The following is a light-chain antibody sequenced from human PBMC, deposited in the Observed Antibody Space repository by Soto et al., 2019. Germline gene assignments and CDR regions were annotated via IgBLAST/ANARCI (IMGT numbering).Light chain of an antibody. CDR2: GAS. CDR3: QQYGSSPLFT. V-gene: IGKV3-20*01. CDR1: QSVSSSY. J-gene: IGKJ3*01. Sequence: EIGLTQSPGTLSLSPGERATLSCRASQSVSSSYLAWYQQKPGQAPRLLIYGASSRATGIPDRFSGSGSGPDFTLTISILEPEDFPVYYCQQYGSSPLFTFGHETPVY.